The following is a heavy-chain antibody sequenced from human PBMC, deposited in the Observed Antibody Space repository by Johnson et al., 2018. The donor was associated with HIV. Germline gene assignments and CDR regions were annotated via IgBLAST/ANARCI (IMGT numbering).Heavy chain of an antibody. D-gene: IGHD2-21*02. CDR1: GFTFSSYA. CDR3: ARDAEEYCGGDCYLWGLGAFDI. Sequence: QVQLVESGGGLVQPGGSLRLSCAASGFTFSSYAMPWVRQAPGKGLEWVAVISYDGSNKYYADSVKGRFTISRDNSKNTLYLQMNSLRDEDTAVYYCARDAEEYCGGDCYLWGLGAFDIWGQGTMVTVSS. CDR2: ISYDGSNK. J-gene: IGHJ3*02. V-gene: IGHV3-30-3*01.